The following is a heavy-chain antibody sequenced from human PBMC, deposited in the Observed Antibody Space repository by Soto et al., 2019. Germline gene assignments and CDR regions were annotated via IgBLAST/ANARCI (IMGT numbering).Heavy chain of an antibody. CDR2: IYWDDDK. D-gene: IGHD4-17*01. V-gene: IGHV2-5*02. Sequence: QITLKESGPTLVKPTQTLTLTCTFSGFSVSSIGVGVGWIRQPPGKALEWLTLIYWDDDKRYSPSLKSRLTITKDASKNQVVLTLTNMDPVDTATYYCARHLTTDGYFGSWGQGTLVTVSS. CDR3: ARHLTTDGYFGS. J-gene: IGHJ4*02. CDR1: GFSVSSIGVG.